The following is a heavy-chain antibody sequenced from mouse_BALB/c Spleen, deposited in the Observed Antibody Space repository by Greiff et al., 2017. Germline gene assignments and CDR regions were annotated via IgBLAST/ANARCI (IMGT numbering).Heavy chain of an antibody. CDR1: GFSLTSYG. D-gene: IGHD1-1*01. CDR2: IWAGGST. J-gene: IGHJ4*01. V-gene: IGHV2-9*02. CDR3: ARAYGSSRYAMDY. Sequence: VMLVESGPGLVAPSQSLSITCTVSGFSLTSYGVHWVRQPPGKGLEWLGVIWAGGSTNYNSALMSRLSISKDNSKSQVFLKMNSLQTDDTAMYYCARAYGSSRYAMDYWGQGTSVTVSS.